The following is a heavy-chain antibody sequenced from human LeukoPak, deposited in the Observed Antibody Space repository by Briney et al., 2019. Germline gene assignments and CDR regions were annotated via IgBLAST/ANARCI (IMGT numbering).Heavy chain of an antibody. CDR3: ARDLTFDY. Sequence: ASVKVSCKASGYTFTINHIHWVRQAPGQGLEWMGWVSAYNGNTNYAQKLQGRVTMTTDTSTSTAYMELRSLRSDDTAVYYCARDLTFDYWGQGTLVTVSS. CDR1: GYTFTINH. J-gene: IGHJ4*02. CDR2: VSAYNGNT. V-gene: IGHV1-18*04.